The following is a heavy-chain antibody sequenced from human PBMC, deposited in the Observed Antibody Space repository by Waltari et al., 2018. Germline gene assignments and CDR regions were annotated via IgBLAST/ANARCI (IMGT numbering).Heavy chain of an antibody. CDR3: ARDDYGDSPTTFDY. Sequence: EVQLVESGGGLVQPGGSLRLSCSASGFTFSSYWMHWVRHAPGKGLVWVSRINSDGSSTSYADSVKGRFTISRDNAKNTLYLQMNSLRAEDTAVYYCARDDYGDSPTTFDYWGQGTLVTVSS. J-gene: IGHJ4*02. D-gene: IGHD4-17*01. V-gene: IGHV3-74*01. CDR1: GFTFSSYW. CDR2: INSDGSST.